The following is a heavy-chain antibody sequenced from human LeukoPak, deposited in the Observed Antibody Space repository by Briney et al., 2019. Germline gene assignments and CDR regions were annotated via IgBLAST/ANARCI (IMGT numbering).Heavy chain of an antibody. J-gene: IGHJ6*03. Sequence: PWGSLRLSSAASRFTFSSYPMRWLRPAPGQGREYISATSDNGVSTYHTNSGKGTLTSARDTSTITLYLQLGRLRTEDMAVYYCARGCRWLNHYSMAVWGKGTTVTISS. CDR1: RFTFSSYP. CDR3: ARGCRWLNHYSMAV. D-gene: IGHD3-9*01. CDR2: TSDNGVST. V-gene: IGHV3-64*01.